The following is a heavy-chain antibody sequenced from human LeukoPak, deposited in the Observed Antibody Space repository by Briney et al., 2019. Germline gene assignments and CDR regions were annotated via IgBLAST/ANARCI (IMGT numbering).Heavy chain of an antibody. CDR1: GFTLSSYW. CDR3: ARDYGSSFDY. CDR2: INSDGSST. J-gene: IGHJ4*02. Sequence: GGSLRLSCAASGFTLSSYWMHWVRQAPGKGPVWVSRINSDGSSTNYADSVKGRFTISRDNAKNTLYLQMNSLRGEDTAVYYCARDYGSSFDYWGQGTLVTVSS. V-gene: IGHV3-74*01. D-gene: IGHD6-6*01.